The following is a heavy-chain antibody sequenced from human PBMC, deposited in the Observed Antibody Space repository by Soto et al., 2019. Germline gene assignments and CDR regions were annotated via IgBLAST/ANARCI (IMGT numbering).Heavy chain of an antibody. D-gene: IGHD3-3*01. J-gene: IGHJ4*02. CDR1: GGSFSGYY. V-gene: IGHV4-34*01. CDR3: AIAYDFWSGYLDY. CDR2: INHSGST. Sequence: SETLSLTCAVYGGSFSGYYWSWIRQPPGKGLEWIGEINHSGSTNYNPSLKSRVTISVDTSKNQFSLKLSSVTAADTAVYYCAIAYDFWSGYLDYWGQGTLVTVSS.